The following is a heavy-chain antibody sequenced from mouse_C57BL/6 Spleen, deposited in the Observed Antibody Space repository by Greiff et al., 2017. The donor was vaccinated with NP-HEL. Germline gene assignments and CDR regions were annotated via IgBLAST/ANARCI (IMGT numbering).Heavy chain of an antibody. V-gene: IGHV5-4*01. CDR3: AREGNWFAY. J-gene: IGHJ3*01. Sequence: EVQLVESGGGLVKPGGSLKLSCAASGFTFSSYAMSWVRQTPEKRLEWVATISDGGSYTYYPDNVKGRFTISRENAKYNLYLQMSHLKSEDTAMYYCAREGNWFAYWGQGTLVTVAA. CDR1: GFTFSSYA. CDR2: ISDGGSYT.